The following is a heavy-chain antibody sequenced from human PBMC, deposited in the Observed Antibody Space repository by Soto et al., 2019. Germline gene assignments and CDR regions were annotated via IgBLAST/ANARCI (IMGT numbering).Heavy chain of an antibody. V-gene: IGHV1-69*12. D-gene: IGHD3-10*01. CDR3: ARDPPYGSGSLDY. CDR1: GGNFSSYA. Sequence: QVQLVQSGAEVKKPGSSVKVSCKASGGNFSSYAISWVRQAPRKGLEWMGGIIPIFGTANYAQKFQGRVTITADESTSTAYMELSSLRSEDTAVYYCARDPPYGSGSLDYWGQGTLVTVSS. CDR2: IIPIFGTA. J-gene: IGHJ4*02.